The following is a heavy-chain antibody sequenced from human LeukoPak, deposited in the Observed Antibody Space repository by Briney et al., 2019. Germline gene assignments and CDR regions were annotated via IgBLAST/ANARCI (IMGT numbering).Heavy chain of an antibody. CDR2: IYYSGST. D-gene: IGHD5/OR15-5a*01. CDR1: GGSISSYY. CDR3: ASRPLYAYNVWYFDY. J-gene: IGHJ4*02. Sequence: SETLSLTCIVSGGSISSYYWSWIRQPPGKGLEWIGYIYYSGSTNYNPSLKSRVTISVDTSKNQFSLKLSSVTAADTAVYSCASRPLYAYNVWYFDYWGQGTLVSVSS. V-gene: IGHV4-59*01.